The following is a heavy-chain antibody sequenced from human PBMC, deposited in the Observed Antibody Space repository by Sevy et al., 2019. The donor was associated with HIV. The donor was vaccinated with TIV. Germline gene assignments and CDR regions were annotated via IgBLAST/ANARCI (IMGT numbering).Heavy chain of an antibody. CDR2: IKQDGSEK. CDR3: ARDGYCSSTSCYIPGMDV. D-gene: IGHD2-2*03. CDR1: GFTFSSYW. J-gene: IGHJ6*02. Sequence: GGSLRLSCAASGFTFSSYWMSWVRQAPGKGLEWVANIKQDGSEKHYVDSVKGRFTISRDNAKNSLYLQMNSLRAEDTAVYYGARDGYCSSTSCYIPGMDVWGQGTTVTVSS. V-gene: IGHV3-7*01.